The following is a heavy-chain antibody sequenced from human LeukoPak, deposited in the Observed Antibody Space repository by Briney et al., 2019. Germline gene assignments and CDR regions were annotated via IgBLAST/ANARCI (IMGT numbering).Heavy chain of an antibody. Sequence: SETLSLTCTVSGGSIDTYYWNWIRQPPGKGLEWIGYVFHTGSTNYNPSLKSRVTISVDTSKNQFSLKLSSVTAADTAVYYCARVFHWAAGDTDYWGQGTLVTVSS. J-gene: IGHJ4*02. CDR1: GGSIDTYY. CDR2: VFHTGST. V-gene: IGHV4-4*09. D-gene: IGHD6-13*01. CDR3: ARVFHWAAGDTDY.